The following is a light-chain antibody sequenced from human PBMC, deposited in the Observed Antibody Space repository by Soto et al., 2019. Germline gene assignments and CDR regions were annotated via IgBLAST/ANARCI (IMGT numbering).Light chain of an antibody. Sequence: EIVMTQSPATLSVSPGERATLSCRASQSVRSNLAWYQQKPGQAPRLLIYGASTRATDIPARFSGSGSGTEFTLTISSLQSEDFAVYYCQQYNRWPAITCGQGTRLEIK. V-gene: IGKV3-15*01. CDR2: GAS. CDR3: QQYNRWPAIT. CDR1: QSVRSN. J-gene: IGKJ5*01.